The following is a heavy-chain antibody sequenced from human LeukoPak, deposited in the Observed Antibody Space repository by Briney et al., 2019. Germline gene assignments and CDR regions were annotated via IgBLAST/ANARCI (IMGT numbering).Heavy chain of an antibody. Sequence: ASVKVSCKTSGYTFTSYGVSWVRQATGQGLEWMGWISGYNGNTNYAQKYRARVTMTTDTSTSTVYMELRSLRSGDAAVYYCARDNSRSCHENWGQGTLVTVSS. CDR1: GYTFTSYG. D-gene: IGHD2-2*01. CDR2: ISGYNGNT. CDR3: ARDNSRSCHEN. J-gene: IGHJ4*02. V-gene: IGHV1-18*01.